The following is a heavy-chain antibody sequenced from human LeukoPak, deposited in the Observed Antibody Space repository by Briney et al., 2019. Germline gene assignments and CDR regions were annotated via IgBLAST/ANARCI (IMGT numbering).Heavy chain of an antibody. V-gene: IGHV4-31*03. Sequence: SQTLSLTCTVSGGSISSGGYYWSWIRQQPGKGLEWIGYIYYSGSTYYNPSLKSRVTISVDTSKNQFSLKLSSVTAADTAVYYCARRDRWGDAFDIWGQGTMVTVSS. CDR1: GGSISSGGYY. D-gene: IGHD4-23*01. CDR3: ARRDRWGDAFDI. J-gene: IGHJ3*02. CDR2: IYYSGST.